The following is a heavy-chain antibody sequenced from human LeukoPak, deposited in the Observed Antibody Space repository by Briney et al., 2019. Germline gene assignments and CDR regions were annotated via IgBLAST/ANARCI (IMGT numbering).Heavy chain of an antibody. Sequence: GESLKISCKGSGYSFTSYWIGWVRQMPGKGLEWMGTIYPGDSDTRYSPSFQGQITISADKSISTAYLQWGSLKASDTAMYYCARHSSTWYYYYGMDVWGQGTTVTVSS. V-gene: IGHV5-51*01. D-gene: IGHD6-6*01. CDR2: IYPGDSDT. CDR1: GYSFTSYW. CDR3: ARHSSTWYYYYGMDV. J-gene: IGHJ6*02.